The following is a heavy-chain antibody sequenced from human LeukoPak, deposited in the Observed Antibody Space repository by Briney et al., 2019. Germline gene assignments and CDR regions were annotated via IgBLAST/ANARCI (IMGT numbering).Heavy chain of an antibody. D-gene: IGHD3-10*01. Sequence: ASVKVSCKASGYTFTTYDINWVRQAPGQGLEWMGWISAYNGNTNYAQKLQGRVTMTTDTSTSTAYMELRSLRSDDTAVYYCARDAEHGGFGEFSGYWGQGTLVTVSS. CDR2: ISAYNGNT. V-gene: IGHV1-18*01. CDR1: GYTFTTYD. J-gene: IGHJ4*02. CDR3: ARDAEHGGFGEFSGY.